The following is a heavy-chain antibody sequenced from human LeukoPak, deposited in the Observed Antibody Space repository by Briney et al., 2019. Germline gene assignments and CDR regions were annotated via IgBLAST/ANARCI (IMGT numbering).Heavy chain of an antibody. Sequence: GGSLRLSCVASGFTFSNYAMSWVRQGPGKGLEWVSAIRGSGGSTYSADSLKGRFTISRDNSKNTLYLQMNSLRAEDTAVYYCARDYGSGSYALDYWGQGTLVTVSS. CDR3: ARDYGSGSYALDY. V-gene: IGHV3-23*01. CDR1: GFTFSNYA. J-gene: IGHJ4*02. CDR2: IRGSGGST. D-gene: IGHD3-10*01.